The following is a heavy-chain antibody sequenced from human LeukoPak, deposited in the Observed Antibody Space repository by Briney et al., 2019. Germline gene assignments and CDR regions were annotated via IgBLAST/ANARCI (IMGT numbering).Heavy chain of an antibody. CDR2: ISWNSGSI. CDR3: AKDGTSTTEDYNWFDP. D-gene: IGHD1-1*01. CDR1: GFTFDDYA. Sequence: GRSLRLSCAASGFTFDDYAMHWVRQAPGKGLEWVSGISWNSGSIGYADSVKGRFTISRDNAKNSLYLQMNSLRAEDTALYYCAKDGTSTTEDYNWFDPWGQGTLVTVSS. J-gene: IGHJ5*02. V-gene: IGHV3-9*01.